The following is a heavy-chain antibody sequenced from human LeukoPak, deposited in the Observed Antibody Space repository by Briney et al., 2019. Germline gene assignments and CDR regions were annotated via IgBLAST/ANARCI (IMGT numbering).Heavy chain of an antibody. D-gene: IGHD1-20*01. Sequence: PGGSLRLSWAAPGFIFSNFGVHWVRQTPGKGLGGGAVIYNDGNKKYYVDSLKDRFTVSRDNSKNTVYLQMSSLRVEDTAVYYCAKCRGSNWNYFDYWGQGTLVTVSS. CDR2: IYNDGNKK. CDR3: AKCRGSNWNYFDY. CDR1: GFIFSNFG. J-gene: IGHJ4*02. V-gene: IGHV3-33*06.